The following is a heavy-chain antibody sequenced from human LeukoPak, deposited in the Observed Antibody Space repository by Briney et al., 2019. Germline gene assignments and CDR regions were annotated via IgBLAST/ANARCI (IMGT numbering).Heavy chain of an antibody. J-gene: IGHJ4*02. CDR2: IYPGDSGT. D-gene: IGHD6-6*01. CDR1: GYSFTNYW. Sequence: GEPLKISCKGSGYSFTNYWIGWVRQMPGKGLEWMGMIYPGDSGTRYCPSFQGQVTVSADNSISTAYLQWSSLKASDTAIYYCARRYYSSSYYLDYWGQGTLVTVSS. CDR3: ARRYYSSSYYLDY. V-gene: IGHV5-51*01.